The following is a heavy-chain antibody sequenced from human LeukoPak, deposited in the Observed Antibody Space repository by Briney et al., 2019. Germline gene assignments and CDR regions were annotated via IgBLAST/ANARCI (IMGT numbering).Heavy chain of an antibody. J-gene: IGHJ4*02. V-gene: IGHV1-24*01. CDR2: FDPEDGET. CDR1: GYTLTELS. Sequence: ASVKVSCKVSGYTLTELSMHWVRQAPGKGLEWMGGFDPEDGETIYAQKFQGRVTITADESTSTAYMELSSLRSEDTAVYYCAREAGYCSGGSCYSVHFDYWGQGTLVIVSS. D-gene: IGHD2-15*01. CDR3: AREAGYCSGGSCYSVHFDY.